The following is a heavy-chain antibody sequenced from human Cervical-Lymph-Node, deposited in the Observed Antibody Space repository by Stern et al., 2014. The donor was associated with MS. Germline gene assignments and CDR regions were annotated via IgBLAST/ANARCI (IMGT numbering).Heavy chain of an antibody. D-gene: IGHD4-17*01. CDR1: GGTFSTQA. J-gene: IGHJ6*02. Sequence: QVQLMQSGAEVKKPGSSVKVSCKASGGTFSTQAINWVRQAHGQGLEWVGGIIPIFGTPNYAHQVQDRVTITTDESTSTAYMDLSSLRSEDTAVYYCATPSTVTVGGMDVWGQGTTVTVSS. CDR2: IIPIFGTP. CDR3: ATPSTVTVGGMDV. V-gene: IGHV1-69*05.